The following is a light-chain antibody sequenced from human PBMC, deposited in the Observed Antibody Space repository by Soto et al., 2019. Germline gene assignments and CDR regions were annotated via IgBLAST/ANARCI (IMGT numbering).Light chain of an antibody. J-gene: IGKJ2*01. CDR1: QSVSSN. V-gene: IGKV3-11*01. Sequence: EIVLTQSPATLSLSPGERVTLSCRASQSVSSNLAWYQQKPGQAPRLLIYDASKRATDIPTRFSGSGFGTDFTLTITSLEPEDSAVYYCQQRITWPTFGQGTKLEIK. CDR3: QQRITWPT. CDR2: DAS.